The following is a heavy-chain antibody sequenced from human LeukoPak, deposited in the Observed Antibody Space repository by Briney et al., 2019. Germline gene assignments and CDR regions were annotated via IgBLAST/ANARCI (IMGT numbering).Heavy chain of an antibody. CDR2: IYTSGST. D-gene: IGHD3-3*01. V-gene: IGHV4-61*02. CDR3: AREDFWSASYNGWFDP. Sequence: SQTLSLTCTVSGGSMSSDNFYWSWIRQPAGEGLEWIGRIYTSGSTNYNPSLKSRVTISLDTSKNQFSLKLSFVTAADTAVYYCAREDFWSASYNGWFDPWGQGTLVTVSS. J-gene: IGHJ5*02. CDR1: GGSMSSDNFY.